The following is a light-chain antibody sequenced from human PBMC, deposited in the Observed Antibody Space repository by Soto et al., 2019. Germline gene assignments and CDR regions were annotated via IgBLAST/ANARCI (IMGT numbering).Light chain of an antibody. Sequence: QVYKSPASVSASVGDRVTITCRSSQSISSYLNWYQQKPGKAPKLLIYAASSLQSGVPSRFSGSGSGTDFTLTISSLQPEDFATYYMQQSYSTPWTFGQGTKVDIK. CDR1: QSISSY. CDR2: AAS. CDR3: QQSYSTPWT. J-gene: IGKJ1*01. V-gene: IGKV1-39*01.